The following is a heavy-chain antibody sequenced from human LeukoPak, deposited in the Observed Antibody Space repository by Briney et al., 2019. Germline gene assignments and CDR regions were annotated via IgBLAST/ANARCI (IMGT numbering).Heavy chain of an antibody. V-gene: IGHV4-39*01. CDR1: GGSISSSTYY. J-gene: IGHJ5*02. D-gene: IGHD6-13*01. CDR3: ARQAYSSNLGWFDP. CDR2: IYNSGST. Sequence: SETLSLTCSVSGGSISSSTYYWRWIRQHPGKGLEWIGNIYNSGSTYYNPSLKSRVTISVDTSKNQFSLKLSSVTAADTAVYYCARQAYSSNLGWFDPWGQGTLVTVSS.